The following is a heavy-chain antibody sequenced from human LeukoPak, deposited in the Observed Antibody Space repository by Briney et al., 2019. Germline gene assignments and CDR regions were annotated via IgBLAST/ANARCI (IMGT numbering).Heavy chain of an antibody. CDR1: VGSLSSYY. D-gene: IGHD4-17*01. V-gene: IGHV4-4*07. CDR3: ARGYGDDPPFGYYYYYYMDV. CDR2: IYTRGST. Sequence: SETLSLTCTVSVGSLSSYYWSWIRQPAGKGLEWIGRIYTRGSTNYNPSLKSRVTMSVDTSKNQFSLKLSSVTAADTAVYYCARGYGDDPPFGYYYYYYMDVWGKGTTVTVSS. J-gene: IGHJ6*03.